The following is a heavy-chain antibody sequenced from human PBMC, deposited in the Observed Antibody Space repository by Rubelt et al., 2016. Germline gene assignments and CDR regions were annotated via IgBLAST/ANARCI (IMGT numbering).Heavy chain of an antibody. J-gene: IGHJ6*02. CDR3: ASPPYDILTGYDYYYGMDV. CDR1: GGTFSSYA. V-gene: IGHV1-69*06. Sequence: QVQLVQSGAEVKKPGSSVKVSCKASGGTFSSYAISWVRQAPGQGLEWMGGSIPIFGTANYAQKFQGRVPITADKSTGTAYMELSSLSSEDTAVYYCASPPYDILTGYDYYYGMDVWGQGTTVTVSS. D-gene: IGHD3-9*01. CDR2: SIPIFGTA.